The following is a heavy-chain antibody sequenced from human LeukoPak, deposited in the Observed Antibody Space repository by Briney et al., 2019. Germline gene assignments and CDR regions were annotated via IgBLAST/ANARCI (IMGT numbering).Heavy chain of an antibody. D-gene: IGHD3-22*01. CDR3: ARAAFFDSSGYYQYYFDY. J-gene: IGHJ4*02. V-gene: IGHV3-21*01. CDR1: EFTFSNYT. Sequence: PEGSLRLSCAASEFTFSNYTMTWVRQAPGMGLEWVSSISSMSSYIYYADSVKGRFTISRDNAKNSLYLQMNSLRAEDTAVYYCARAAFFDSSGYYQYYFDYWGQGTLVTVSS. CDR2: ISSMSSYI.